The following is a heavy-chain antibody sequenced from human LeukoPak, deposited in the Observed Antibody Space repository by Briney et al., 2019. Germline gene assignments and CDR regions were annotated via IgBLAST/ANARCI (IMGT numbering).Heavy chain of an antibody. V-gene: IGHV3-53*01. CDR1: GFTVSTNY. J-gene: IGHJ4*02. Sequence: GGSLRLSCAASGFTVSTNYMSWVRQAPGKGLAWVSVIYSGGSTYYADSVKGRFTISRDNSKNTLYLQMNSLRAEDTALYYCARHYHDSSGYYHFEYWGQGTLVTVSS. CDR2: IYSGGST. CDR3: ARHYHDSSGYYHFEY. D-gene: IGHD3-22*01.